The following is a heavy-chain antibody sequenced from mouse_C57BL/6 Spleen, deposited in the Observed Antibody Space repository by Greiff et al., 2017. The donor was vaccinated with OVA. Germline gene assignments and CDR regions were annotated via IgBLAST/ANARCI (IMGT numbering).Heavy chain of an antibody. V-gene: IGHV1-55*01. CDR2: IYPGSGST. Sequence: VQLQQPGAELVKPGASVKMSCKASGYTFTSYWITWVKQRPGQGLEWIGDIYPGSGSTNYNEKFKSKATLTVDTSSSTAYMQLSSLTCEDSAVYYCARVYGSSSYYFDYWGQGTTLTVSS. CDR1: GYTFTSYW. D-gene: IGHD1-1*01. CDR3: ARVYGSSSYYFDY. J-gene: IGHJ2*01.